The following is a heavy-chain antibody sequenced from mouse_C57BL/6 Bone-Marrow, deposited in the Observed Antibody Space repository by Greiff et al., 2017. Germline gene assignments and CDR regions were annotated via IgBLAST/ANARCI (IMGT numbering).Heavy chain of an antibody. CDR3: TREAWFAY. Sequence: VQLQQSGAELVRPGASVKLSCTASGFNITDDYMHWVKQRPEQGLEWIGWIDPENGDTEYASKFQGKATITADTSSNTAYLQLSSLTSEDTAVDYCTREAWFAYWGQGTLVTVAA. J-gene: IGHJ3*01. CDR1: GFNITDDY. CDR2: IDPENGDT. V-gene: IGHV14-4*01.